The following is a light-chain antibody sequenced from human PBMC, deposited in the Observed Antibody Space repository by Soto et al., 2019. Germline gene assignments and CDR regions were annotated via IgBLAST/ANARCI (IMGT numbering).Light chain of an antibody. V-gene: IGLV2-8*01. CDR1: SSDVGFFNY. J-gene: IGLJ1*01. Sequence: QSVLTQPPSVSGSPGQSVTISCTGTSSDVGFFNYVSWYQHHPGKVPKFLIYEVSKRPSGVPDRFSGSKSGNTASLTVSGLQPEDEAEYFCSSFVDGTSYVFGTGTKVTVL. CDR2: EVS. CDR3: SSFVDGTSYV.